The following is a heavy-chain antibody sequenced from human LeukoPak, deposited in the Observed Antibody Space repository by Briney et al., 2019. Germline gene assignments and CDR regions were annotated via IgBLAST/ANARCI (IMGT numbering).Heavy chain of an antibody. D-gene: IGHD6-6*01. Sequence: ASVKVSFKASGYTFTSYYMHWVRQAPGQGLEWMGIINPSGGSTSYAQKFQVRVTMTRYTYTCTIYMDLTILNSEDTAVYYCAREGGIWQLESDTSYYYYYGMDVWGEGTTVTVSS. CDR1: GYTFTSYY. CDR2: INPSGGST. J-gene: IGHJ6*04. V-gene: IGHV1-46*01. CDR3: AREGGIWQLESDTSYYYYYGMDV.